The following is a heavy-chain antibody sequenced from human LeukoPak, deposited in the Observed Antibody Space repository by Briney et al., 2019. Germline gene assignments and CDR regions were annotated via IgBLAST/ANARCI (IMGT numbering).Heavy chain of an antibody. CDR3: ARDLRNELVGATPDY. D-gene: IGHD1-26*01. Sequence: PGGSLRLSCTASGFAFGDCAMTWFRQAPGKGLEWVGFIRSKAHGGTTEYAASVKGRFIISRDDSKSIAYLQMNSLKIEDTAVYYCARDLRNELVGATPDYWGQGTLVTVSS. CDR2: IRSKAHGGTT. CDR1: GFAFGDCA. J-gene: IGHJ4*02. V-gene: IGHV3-49*03.